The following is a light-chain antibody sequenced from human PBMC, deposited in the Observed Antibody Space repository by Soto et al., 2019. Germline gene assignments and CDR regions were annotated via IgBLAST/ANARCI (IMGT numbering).Light chain of an antibody. J-gene: IGKJ1*01. V-gene: IGKV3-15*01. CDR1: QSVSSS. Sequence: EIVMTQSPATLSVSPGERATLSCRASQSVSSSLAWYQQKPGQAPRLLIYGASTRATGIPARFSGSGSGTKFTLTIGSLQSEDFAVYYCQQYNNFWTFGPGTKVDIK. CDR3: QQYNNFWT. CDR2: GAS.